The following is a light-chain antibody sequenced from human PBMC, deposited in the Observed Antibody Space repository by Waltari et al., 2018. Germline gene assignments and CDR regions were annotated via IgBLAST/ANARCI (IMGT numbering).Light chain of an antibody. CDR2: EVS. Sequence: QSALTQPPSASGSPGQSVTISCTGTSTDVGGYHSVSWYQQHPGKAPKLMIYEVSKRPSGVPDRFSGSKSGNTASLTVSGLQAEDEADYYCSSYAGSNNHVVFGGGTKLTVL. CDR3: SSYAGSNNHVV. J-gene: IGLJ2*01. V-gene: IGLV2-8*01. CDR1: STDVGGYHS.